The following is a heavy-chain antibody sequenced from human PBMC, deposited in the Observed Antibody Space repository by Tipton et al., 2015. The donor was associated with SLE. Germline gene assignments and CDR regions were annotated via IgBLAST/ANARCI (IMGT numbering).Heavy chain of an antibody. D-gene: IGHD3-10*01. CDR1: GGSISSSSYY. J-gene: IGHJ3*02. CDR2: IYYSGST. Sequence: TLSLTCTVSGGSISSSSYYWGWIRQPPGKGLEWIGSIYYSGSTNYNPSLKSRVTISVDTSKNQFSLKLSSVTAADTAVYYCARGRHGSGSPDAFDIWGQGTMVTVSS. CDR3: ARGRHGSGSPDAFDI. V-gene: IGHV4-39*07.